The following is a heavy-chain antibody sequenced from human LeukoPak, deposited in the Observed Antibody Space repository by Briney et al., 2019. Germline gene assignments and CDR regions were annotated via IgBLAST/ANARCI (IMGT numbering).Heavy chain of an antibody. Sequence: GGSLRLSCAASGFTLDNYNFNWVRQAPGKGLEWVASIRSYSSYIHYADSVKGRFTISRDNAKNSLYLQMNSLRAEDTAVYYCAKSPSYCGGDCYYYFDYWGQGTLVTVSS. CDR2: IRSYSSYI. CDR1: GFTLDNYN. D-gene: IGHD2-21*02. J-gene: IGHJ4*02. V-gene: IGHV3-21*04. CDR3: AKSPSYCGGDCYYYFDY.